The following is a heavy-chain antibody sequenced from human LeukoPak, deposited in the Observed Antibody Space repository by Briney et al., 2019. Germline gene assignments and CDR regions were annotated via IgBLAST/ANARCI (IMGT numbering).Heavy chain of an antibody. CDR2: VYTSGST. CDR3: ARDPNSAL. J-gene: IGHJ4*02. D-gene: IGHD2-21*01. CDR1: GGSISSSY. V-gene: IGHV4-4*07. Sequence: PSETLSLTCTVSGGSISSSYWSWLRQPAGKGLEWIGRVYTSGSTNYNYNPSLKSRLTMSVDTSKNQFSLKLSSVTAADTAVYYCARDPNSALWGQGTLVTVSS.